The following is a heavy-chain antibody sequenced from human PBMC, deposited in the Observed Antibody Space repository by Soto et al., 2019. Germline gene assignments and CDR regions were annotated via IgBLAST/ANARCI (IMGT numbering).Heavy chain of an antibody. CDR2: INAGNGNT. J-gene: IGHJ3*02. V-gene: IGHV1-3*01. D-gene: IGHD2-21*02. CDR1: GYTFTSYA. Sequence: QVQLVQSGAEVKKPGASVKVSCKASGYTFTSYAMHWVRQATGQRLEWMGWINAGNGNTKYSQKFQGRGTITRETSESTGYMELSSLRSEDTAVYYCARVSSVGAYCGGDCLDAFDIWGQGTMVIGSS. CDR3: ARVSSVGAYCGGDCLDAFDI.